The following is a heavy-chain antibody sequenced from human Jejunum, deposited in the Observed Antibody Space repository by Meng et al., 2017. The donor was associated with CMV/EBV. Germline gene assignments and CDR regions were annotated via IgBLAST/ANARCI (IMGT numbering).Heavy chain of an antibody. CDR2: IHYNGQT. Sequence: CTVSGGSINSYYWSWIRQSPGKGLEWIAYIHYNGQTKSNPSLQSRVTTSVDTSKNQVSLKLRSVTAADTAVYYCARKGTDYNYFDYWGQGTLVTVSS. J-gene: IGHJ4*02. CDR1: GGSINSYY. D-gene: IGHD3/OR15-3a*01. V-gene: IGHV4-59*01. CDR3: ARKGTDYNYFDY.